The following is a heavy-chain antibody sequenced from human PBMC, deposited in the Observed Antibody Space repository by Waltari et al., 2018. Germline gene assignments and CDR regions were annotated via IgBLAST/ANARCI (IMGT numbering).Heavy chain of an antibody. CDR2: INAGNGNT. CDR1: GYTFPSYA. Sequence: QVPLVQSGAEVKKPGASVKVSCKASGYTFPSYAIHLIRQAPGQRLEWMGWINAGNGNTKYSQKFQGRVTITRDTSASTAYMELSSLRSEDTAVYYCARDAAPYYYDSSGYYPFDYWGQGTLVTVSS. V-gene: IGHV1-3*01. J-gene: IGHJ4*02. CDR3: ARDAAPYYYDSSGYYPFDY. D-gene: IGHD3-22*01.